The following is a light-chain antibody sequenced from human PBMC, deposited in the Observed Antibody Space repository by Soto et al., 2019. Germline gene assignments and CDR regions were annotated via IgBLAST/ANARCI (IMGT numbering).Light chain of an antibody. CDR3: QQYYTFPIT. V-gene: IGKV4-1*01. CDR2: WAS. Sequence: DIVMTQSPDSLAVSLGESAAIHCKSSQSVFYSSNNKNYLAWYQQKPGQPPKLLIYWASSRESGVPDRFSGSGSGTDFTLTISSLQAEDVAVYYCQQYYTFPITFGGGTKVDIK. CDR1: QSVFYSSNNKNY. J-gene: IGKJ4*01.